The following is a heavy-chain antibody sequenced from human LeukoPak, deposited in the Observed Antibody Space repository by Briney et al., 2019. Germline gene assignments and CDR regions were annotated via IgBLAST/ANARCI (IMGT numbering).Heavy chain of an antibody. V-gene: IGHV4-61*02. J-gene: IGHJ3*02. CDR1: GGSISSGSYY. CDR2: IYTSGST. D-gene: IGHD3-3*01. CDR3: ARAITTFGVAQI. Sequence: PSQTLSLTCTVSGGSISSGSYYWSWIRQPAGKGLEWIGRIYTSGSTNYNPSLKSRVTISVDTSKNQFSLKLSSVTAADTAVYYCARAITTFGVAQIWGQGTMVTVSS.